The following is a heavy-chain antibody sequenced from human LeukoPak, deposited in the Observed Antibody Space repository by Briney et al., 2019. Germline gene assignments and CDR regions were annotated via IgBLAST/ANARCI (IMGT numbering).Heavy chain of an antibody. J-gene: IGHJ4*02. CDR1: GFTFSSYG. CDR2: IWYDGSNK. CDR3: ARDHLRYFDWLDY. V-gene: IGHV3-33*01. Sequence: PGRSLRLSCAASGFTFSSYGMHWVRQAPGKGLEWVAVIWYDGSNKYYADFVKGRFTISRDNSKNTLYLQMNSLRAEDTAVYYCARDHLRYFDWLDYWGQGTLVTVSS. D-gene: IGHD3-9*01.